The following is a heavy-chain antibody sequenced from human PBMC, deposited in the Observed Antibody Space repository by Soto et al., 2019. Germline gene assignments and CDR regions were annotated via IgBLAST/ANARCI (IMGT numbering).Heavy chain of an antibody. CDR2: ISCYNGKT. V-gene: IGHV1-18*01. D-gene: IGHD3-3*01. CDR3: ARDAPPPELRFLEWHNYKYNGMDV. CDR1: GYSFTAYG. Sequence: QVQVVQSGDEVKETGASVRVSCKTSGYSFTAYGISWVRQAPGQGREWMGWISCYNGKTKYAQEVQGRVTMITDTTTSTAYMEARSLRSDDTAIYYCARDAPPPELRFLEWHNYKYNGMDVWGQGTTVTVSS. J-gene: IGHJ6*02.